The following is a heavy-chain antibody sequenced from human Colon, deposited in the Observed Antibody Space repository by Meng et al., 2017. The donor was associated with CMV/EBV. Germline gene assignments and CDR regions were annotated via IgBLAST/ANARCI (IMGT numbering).Heavy chain of an antibody. J-gene: IGHJ4*02. V-gene: IGHV5-51*01. CDR3: ARHQSQYYSKTPSDH. Sequence: GESLEISCKGSGYSFTGYWIGWVRQVPGKGLEWVGIIYPADSDTRYSPSFQGQVTISADESISTSSLQWSSLKAADTAMYYCARHQSQYYSKTPSDHWGQGTLVTVSS. D-gene: IGHD4-11*01. CDR2: IYPADSDT. CDR1: GYSFTGYW.